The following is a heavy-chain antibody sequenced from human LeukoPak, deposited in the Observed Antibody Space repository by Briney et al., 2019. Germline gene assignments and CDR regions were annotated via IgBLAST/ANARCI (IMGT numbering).Heavy chain of an antibody. D-gene: IGHD3-10*01. V-gene: IGHV3-48*03. CDR1: GFTFSSYE. CDR2: IGSSGSTI. J-gene: IGHJ6*04. CDR3: ARADVLLWFGERILRGYYYGMDV. Sequence: GSLRLSCAASGFTFSSYEMNWVRQAPGKGLEWVSYIGSSGSTIYYADSVKGRFTISRDNAKNSLYLQMNSLRAEDTAVYYCARADVLLWFGERILRGYYYGMDVWGKGTTVTVSS.